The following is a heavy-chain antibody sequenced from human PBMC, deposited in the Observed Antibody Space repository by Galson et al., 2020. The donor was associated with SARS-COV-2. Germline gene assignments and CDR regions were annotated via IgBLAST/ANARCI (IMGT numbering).Heavy chain of an antibody. D-gene: IGHD1-26*01. J-gene: IGHJ4*02. CDR2: IYYSGTT. CDR1: PYSINNGYY. V-gene: IGHV4-38-2*02. CDR3: ARATQMWELSPFYFDY. Sequence: SQTLSLTCTVSPYSINNGYYWGWIRQPPGKGLEWIGTIYYSGTTDYTPSLKSRVTISVDRSKNQFSLKLASLTAADTAVYYCARATQMWELSPFYFDYWGQGTLVTVSS.